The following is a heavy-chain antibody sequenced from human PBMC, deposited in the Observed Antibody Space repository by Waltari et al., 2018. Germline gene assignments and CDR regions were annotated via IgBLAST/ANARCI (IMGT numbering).Heavy chain of an antibody. CDR2: ISDSGSSP. CDR1: GFTFSDSY. V-gene: IGHV3-11*01. Sequence: QVQLVESGGGLVKPGGSLRLSCADSGFTFSDSYMSWIRQAPGKGLEWLSYISDSGSSPYYADSVKGRFTLSRDNAKNSVYLQMNSLRVEDTAVYYCARSVRSPGDWGQGTLVTVSS. J-gene: IGHJ4*02. D-gene: IGHD3-10*02. CDR3: ARSVRSPGD.